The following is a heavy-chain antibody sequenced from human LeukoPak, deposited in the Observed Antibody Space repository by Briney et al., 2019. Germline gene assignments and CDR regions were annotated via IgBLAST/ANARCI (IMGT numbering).Heavy chain of an antibody. CDR3: AKQLGYCSDGSCYFPY. D-gene: IGHD2-15*01. CDR1: GFTFSSSA. CDR2: ISNNGGYT. V-gene: IGHV3-23*01. J-gene: IGHJ4*02. Sequence: GGSLRLSCAASGFTFSSSAMSWVRQAPGKGLEWDSAISNNGGYTYYADSVQGRFTISRDNSKSTLCLQMNSLRAEDTAVYYCAKQLGYCSDGSCYFPYWGQGTLVTVSS.